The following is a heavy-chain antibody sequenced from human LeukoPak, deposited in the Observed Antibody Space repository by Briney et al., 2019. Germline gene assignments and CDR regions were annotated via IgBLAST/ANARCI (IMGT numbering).Heavy chain of an antibody. Sequence: ASVKVSCKASGYTFTSYGISWVRQAPGQGLEWMGGISAYNGNTNYAQKLQGRVTMTTDTSTSTAYMELRSLRSDDTAVYYCARDRGITMIVVVDYSMDVWGQGTTVTVSS. J-gene: IGHJ6*02. CDR2: ISAYNGNT. CDR3: ARDRGITMIVVVDYSMDV. CDR1: GYTFTSYG. D-gene: IGHD3-22*01. V-gene: IGHV1-18*01.